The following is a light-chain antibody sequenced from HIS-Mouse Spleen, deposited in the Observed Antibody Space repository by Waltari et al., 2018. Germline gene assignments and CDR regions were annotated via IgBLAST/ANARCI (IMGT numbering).Light chain of an antibody. J-gene: IGLJ2*01. CDR3: SSYTSSSTEV. Sequence: QSALTQPASVSGAPGQSITIPCPGTSSAFGGYNYVSWYQHHPGKAPKRRIYDVSTRPSGVSNRFSGSKSGNTASLTISGLQAEDEADYYCSSYTSSSTEVFGGGTKLTVL. V-gene: IGLV2-14*03. CDR1: SSAFGGYNY. CDR2: DVS.